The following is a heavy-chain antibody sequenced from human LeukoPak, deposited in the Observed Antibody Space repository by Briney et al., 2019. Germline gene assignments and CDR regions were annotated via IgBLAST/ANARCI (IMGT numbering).Heavy chain of an antibody. D-gene: IGHD4-11*01. CDR3: AREIITVDYSCPDY. Sequence: GGSLRLSCAASGFTFSSYAMHWVRQAPGKGLEWVAVISYDGSNKYYADSVKGRFTISRDNSKNTLYLQMNSLRAEDTAVYYCAREIITVDYSCPDYWGQGTLVTVSS. CDR1: GFTFSSYA. J-gene: IGHJ4*02. V-gene: IGHV3-30-3*01. CDR2: ISYDGSNK.